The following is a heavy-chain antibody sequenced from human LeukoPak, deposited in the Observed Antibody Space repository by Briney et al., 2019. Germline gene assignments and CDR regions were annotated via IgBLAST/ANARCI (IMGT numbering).Heavy chain of an antibody. Sequence: GGSLRLSCAASGFTVSSYWMSWVRPAPGRGVEWVVNIRQDGSEKYYVDSVRGRCTISRDNAKNSLYLQMNSLRAEDTAVYYCARDNQPRAYYYGMDVWGQGTTVTVSS. V-gene: IGHV3-7*01. CDR1: GFTVSSYW. J-gene: IGHJ6*02. CDR2: IRQDGSEK. CDR3: ARDNQPRAYYYGMDV.